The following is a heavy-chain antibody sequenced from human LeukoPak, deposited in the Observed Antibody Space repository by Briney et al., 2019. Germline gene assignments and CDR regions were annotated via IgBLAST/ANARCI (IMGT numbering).Heavy chain of an antibody. V-gene: IGHV3-23*01. D-gene: IGHD3-16*01. Sequence: PGGSLRLSCAASGFSFSNYTMNWVRQAPGKGLEWVSAISGSGGSTYYADSVKGRFTISRDNSKNTLYLQMNSLRAEDTAVYYCASRAQLGDYWGQGTLVTVSS. CDR1: GFSFSNYT. CDR2: ISGSGGST. J-gene: IGHJ4*02. CDR3: ASRAQLGDY.